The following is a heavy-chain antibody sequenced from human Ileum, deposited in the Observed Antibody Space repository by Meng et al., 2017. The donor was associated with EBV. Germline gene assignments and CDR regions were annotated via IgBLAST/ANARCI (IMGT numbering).Heavy chain of an antibody. J-gene: IGHJ4*02. D-gene: IGHD2-15*01. CDR3: ARGGWSLDY. CDR1: GGSISRYY. V-gene: IGHV4-59*08. Sequence: QVRLQGGGPALVHPPETPSPRSTVLGGSISRYYWSWIRQPPGKGLEWIGYIYYSGSTNYNPSLKSRVTISVDTSKNQFSLNLSSVTAADTAVYYCARGGWSLDYWGQGTLVTVSS. CDR2: IYYSGST.